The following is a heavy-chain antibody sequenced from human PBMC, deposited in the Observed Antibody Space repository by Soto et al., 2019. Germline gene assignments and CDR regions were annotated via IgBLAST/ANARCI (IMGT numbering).Heavy chain of an antibody. CDR3: AHLPEVVDGTQPFDY. CDR1: GGSISSSSYY. Sequence: QLQLQESGPGLVKPSETLSLTCTVSGGSISSSSYYWGWIRQPPGKGLEWIGSIYYSGSTYYNPSLKSRVTISVDRSKSQLSLTLSSVTVADTAVYYCAHLPEVVDGTQPFDYCVHGTLVTVSS. D-gene: IGHD6-19*01. V-gene: IGHV4-39*01. CDR2: IYYSGST. J-gene: IGHJ4*01.